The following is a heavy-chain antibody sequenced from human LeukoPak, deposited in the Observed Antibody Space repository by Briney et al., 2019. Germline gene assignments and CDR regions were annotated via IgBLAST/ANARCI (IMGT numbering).Heavy chain of an antibody. CDR2: IIPIFGTA. J-gene: IGHJ6*03. V-gene: IGHV1-69*01. Sequence: GSSVKVSCKASGGTFSSYAISWVRQAPGQGLEWMGGIIPIFGTANYAQKFQGRVTITADESTSTAYMELSSLRSEDTAVYYCASRGSYYTDYYYYMDVWGKGTTVTVSS. CDR1: GGTFSSYA. CDR3: ASRGSYYTDYYYYMDV. D-gene: IGHD1-26*01.